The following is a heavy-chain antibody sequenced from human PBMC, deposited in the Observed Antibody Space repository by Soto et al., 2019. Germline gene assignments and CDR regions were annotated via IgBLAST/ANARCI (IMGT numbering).Heavy chain of an antibody. Sequence: ASVKVSCKASGYTFTSYYMHWVRQAPGQGLEWMGIINPGGGSTSYAQKFQGRVTMTRDTSTGTVYMELSSLRSEDTAVYYCARESGRSKTTLITIFGVDVWGQGTTVTVSS. CDR1: GYTFTSYY. CDR2: INPGGGST. D-gene: IGHD3-3*01. V-gene: IGHV1-46*01. CDR3: ARESGRSKTTLITIFGVDV. J-gene: IGHJ6*02.